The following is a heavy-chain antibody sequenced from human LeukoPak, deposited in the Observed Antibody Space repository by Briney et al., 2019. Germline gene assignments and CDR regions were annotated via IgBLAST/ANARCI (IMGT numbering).Heavy chain of an antibody. D-gene: IGHD3-3*01. CDR3: AREGPEGYDFLEWLSREYYMDV. V-gene: IGHV4-39*07. CDR2: IYHSGST. Sequence: SETLSLTCSVSGGSTSSSSYYWGWIRQPPGKGLEWIGEIYHSGSTNYNPSLKSRVTISVDKSKNQFSLKLSSVTAADTAVYYCAREGPEGYDFLEWLSREYYMDVWGKGTTVTVSS. J-gene: IGHJ6*03. CDR1: GGSTSSSSYY.